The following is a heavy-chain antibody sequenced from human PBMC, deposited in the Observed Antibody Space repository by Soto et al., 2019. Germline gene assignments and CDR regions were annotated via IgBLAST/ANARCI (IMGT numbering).Heavy chain of an antibody. J-gene: IGHJ4*02. CDR2: INPNGGGT. Sequence: ASVKVSCKASGYTFTGYYMHWVRQAPGQGLEWMGWINPNGGGTNYAQKFQGRVTMTRDTSMSTAYMELSSLRSEDTAVYYCAREPLLLWFGESLDYWGQGTLVTVSS. CDR1: GYTFTGYY. D-gene: IGHD3-10*01. V-gene: IGHV1-2*02. CDR3: AREPLLLWFGESLDY.